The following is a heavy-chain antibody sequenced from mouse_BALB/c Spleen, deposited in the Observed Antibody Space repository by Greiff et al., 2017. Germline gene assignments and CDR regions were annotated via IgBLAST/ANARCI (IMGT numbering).Heavy chain of an antibody. CDR2: ISYDGSN. CDR3: ARGGITTVVNY. J-gene: IGHJ2*01. Sequence: EVQRVESGPGLVKPSQSLSLTCSVTGYSITSGYYWNWIRQFPGNKLEWMGYISYDGSNNYNPSLKNRISITRDTSKNQFFLKLNSVTTEDTATYYCARGGITTVVNYWGQGTTLTVSS. CDR1: GYSITSGYY. V-gene: IGHV3-6*02. D-gene: IGHD1-1*01.